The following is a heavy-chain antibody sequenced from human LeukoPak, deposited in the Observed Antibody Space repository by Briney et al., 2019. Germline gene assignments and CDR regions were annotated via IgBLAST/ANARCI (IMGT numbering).Heavy chain of an antibody. CDR1: GISFTNYA. V-gene: IGHV3-23*01. Sequence: PGGSLRLSCAASGISFTNYAMSWVRQAPARGLEWVSSLRGNGDTFYADSVKGRFTLSRDDSRNIVYLQLHNLRVDDTATYYCARANWVSDADAVCWGQGTQVTVSS. J-gene: IGHJ4*02. D-gene: IGHD6-19*01. CDR2: LRGNGDT. CDR3: ARANWVSDADAVC.